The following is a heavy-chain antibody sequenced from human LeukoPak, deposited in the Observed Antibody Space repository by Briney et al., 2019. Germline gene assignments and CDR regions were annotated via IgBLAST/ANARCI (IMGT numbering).Heavy chain of an antibody. Sequence: GGSLRLSCAASGFTFSDYYMSWIRQAPGKGLEWVSYISSSGSTIYYADSVKGRFTISRDNAKNSLYLQMNSLRAEDTAVYYCAGEIAQKNDYARDYWGQGTLVTVSS. J-gene: IGHJ4*02. V-gene: IGHV3-11*04. CDR2: ISSSGSTI. CDR1: GFTFSDYY. D-gene: IGHD5-12*01. CDR3: AGEIAQKNDYARDY.